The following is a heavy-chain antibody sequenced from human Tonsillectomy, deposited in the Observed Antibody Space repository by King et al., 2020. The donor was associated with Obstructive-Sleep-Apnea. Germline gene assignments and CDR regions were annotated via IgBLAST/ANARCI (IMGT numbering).Heavy chain of an antibody. CDR2: ISWNSGSI. Sequence: VQLVESGGGLVQPGRSLRLSFAASGFTFDDYAMHWARQAPGKGLEWVSGISWNSGSIGYADSAKGRFTISRDNAKNSLYLQMNSLRAEDTALYYCANDSTATDAEYFQHWGQGTLVTVSS. CDR3: ANDSTATDAEYFQH. J-gene: IGHJ1*01. V-gene: IGHV3-9*01. D-gene: IGHD2-8*02. CDR1: GFTFDDYA.